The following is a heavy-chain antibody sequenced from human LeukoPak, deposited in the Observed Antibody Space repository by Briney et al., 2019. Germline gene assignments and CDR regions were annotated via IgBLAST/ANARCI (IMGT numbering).Heavy chain of an antibody. Sequence: PGGSLRLSCAASGFTFSSYSMNWVRQAPGKGLEWLSYISSSSSTIYYADSVKGRFTISRDNAKNSLYLQMNSLRAADTAVYYCARGDCSGGSCYLSLTTIDYWGQGTLVTVSS. D-gene: IGHD2-15*01. J-gene: IGHJ4*02. V-gene: IGHV3-48*01. CDR1: GFTFSSYS. CDR3: ARGDCSGGSCYLSLTTIDY. CDR2: ISSSSSTI.